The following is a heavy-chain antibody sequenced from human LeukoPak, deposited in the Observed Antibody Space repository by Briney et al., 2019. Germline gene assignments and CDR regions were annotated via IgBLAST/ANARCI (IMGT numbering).Heavy chain of an antibody. J-gene: IGHJ4*02. CDR2: ISSSSSYI. CDR1: GFTFSSYS. CDR3: ARILTYYDLWSGYYHDY. V-gene: IGHV3-21*01. Sequence: GGSLRLSCAASGFTFSSYSMNWVRQAPGKGLEWVSSISSSSSYIYYADSVKGRFTISRDNAKNSLYLQMNSLRAEDTAVYYCARILTYYDLWSGYYHDYWGQGTLVPVSS. D-gene: IGHD3-3*01.